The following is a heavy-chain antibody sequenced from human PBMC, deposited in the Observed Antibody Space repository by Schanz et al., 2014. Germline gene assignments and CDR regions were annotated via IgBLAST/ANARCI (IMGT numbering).Heavy chain of an antibody. Sequence: EVQLVESGGGLVQPGGSLRLSCAASGFTFSDYYMSWIRQAPGKGLEWVAKIKPDGSEKLYVDSVRGRFAISRDNSKNTLYLQMNRLRTEDTAVYYCATVGSETYSIYWYFDLWGRGTLVTVSS. J-gene: IGHJ2*01. CDR2: IKPDGSEK. CDR3: ATVGSETYSIYWYFDL. D-gene: IGHD3-10*01. CDR1: GFTFSDYY. V-gene: IGHV3-7*01.